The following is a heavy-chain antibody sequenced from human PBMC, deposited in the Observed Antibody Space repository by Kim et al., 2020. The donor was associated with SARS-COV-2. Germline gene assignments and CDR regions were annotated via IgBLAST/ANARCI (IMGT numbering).Heavy chain of an antibody. Sequence: ASVKVSCKACGYMFTSYGFSWVRQAPGQGLEWLGWISARDGNTKYGQKVQGRVIMTKDTSTNTAYMELWSLRSDDTAMYYCARGAYGDVSFDFWGQGTLVTVSS. V-gene: IGHV1-18*04. J-gene: IGHJ4*02. CDR3: ARGAYGDVSFDF. D-gene: IGHD4-17*01. CDR1: GYMFTSYG. CDR2: ISARDGNT.